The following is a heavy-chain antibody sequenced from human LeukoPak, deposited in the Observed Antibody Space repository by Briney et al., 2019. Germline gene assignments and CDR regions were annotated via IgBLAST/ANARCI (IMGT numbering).Heavy chain of an antibody. Sequence: SETLSLTCAVSGYSISSGYYWGWIRQPPGKGLEWIGSIYHSGSTYYNPSLKSRVTISVDTSKNQFSLKLSSVTAADTAVYYCARRGLAAAGNPDYWGQGTLVTVSS. V-gene: IGHV4-38-2*01. CDR2: IYHSGST. CDR3: ARRGLAAAGNPDY. J-gene: IGHJ4*02. D-gene: IGHD6-13*01. CDR1: GYSISSGYY.